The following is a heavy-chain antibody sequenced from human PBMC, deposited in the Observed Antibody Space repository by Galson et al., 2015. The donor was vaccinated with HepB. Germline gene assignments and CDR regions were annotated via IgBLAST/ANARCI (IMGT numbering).Heavy chain of an antibody. CDR2: IIPIFGTA. V-gene: IGHV1-69*06. CDR1: GGTFSSYA. D-gene: IGHD3-22*01. J-gene: IGHJ3*02. Sequence: SVTVSCKASGGTFSSYAISWVRQVPGQGLEWMGGIIPIFGTANYAQKFQSRVTITADKSTSTAYMELSSLRSEDTAVYYCARVRDRSGYDAFDIWGQGTMVTVSS. CDR3: ARVRDRSGYDAFDI.